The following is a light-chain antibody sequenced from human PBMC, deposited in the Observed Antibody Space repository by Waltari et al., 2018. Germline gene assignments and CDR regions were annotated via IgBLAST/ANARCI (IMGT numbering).Light chain of an antibody. CDR1: QSVTRY. V-gene: IGKV1-5*01. CDR2: DVS. Sequence: DIQMTQSPSTRPASVGDRVTITCRASQSVTRYLAWYQQKPGKAPKVLIWDVSSLERGVPSRFSGSGSGTEFTLTISSLQPDDFATYYCQQYDRYSAWTFGQGTKVEIK. CDR3: QQYDRYSAWT. J-gene: IGKJ1*01.